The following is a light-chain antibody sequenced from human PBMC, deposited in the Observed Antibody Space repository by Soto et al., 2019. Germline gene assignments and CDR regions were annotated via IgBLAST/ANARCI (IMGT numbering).Light chain of an antibody. CDR2: KGT. V-gene: IGLV2-23*01. CDR3: YSSAPESTYV. Sequence: QSVLAQPASVSGSPGQSITISCTGTSSDVGAYNSVSWYQQHPHKAPQVIIYKGTQRPSGVSNRFSGSTSGNAASLTISGLQADDEADYFCYSSAPESTYVFGNGTKLTVL. J-gene: IGLJ1*01. CDR1: SSDVGAYNS.